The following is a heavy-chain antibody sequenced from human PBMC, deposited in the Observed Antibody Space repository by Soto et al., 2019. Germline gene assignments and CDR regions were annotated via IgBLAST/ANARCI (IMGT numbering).Heavy chain of an antibody. V-gene: IGHV3-23*01. CDR1: GFSFVNYA. J-gene: IGHJ4*02. D-gene: IGHD6-19*01. CDR3: AKATTNGGWFNPFDS. Sequence: EVQLLESGGGLVQPGGSLRLSCAASGFSFVNYAMNWVRQAPGKGLEWVSGLSGSGTSTYYADSVKGRFTISRDNSGDTLFLQMNSLTADDTAGYYCAKATTNGGWFNPFDSWGQGALVTVSS. CDR2: LSGSGTST.